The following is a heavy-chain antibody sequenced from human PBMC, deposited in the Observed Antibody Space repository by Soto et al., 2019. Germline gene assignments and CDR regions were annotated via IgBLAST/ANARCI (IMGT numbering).Heavy chain of an antibody. CDR2: ISYDGSNK. D-gene: IGHD3-16*02. CDR1: GFTFSSYA. V-gene: IGHV3-30-3*01. J-gene: IGHJ4*02. Sequence: PGGSLRLSCAASGFTFSSYAMHWVRQAPGKGLEWVAVISYDGSNKYYADSVKGRFTNSRDNSKNTLYLKMNSLRAEDTAVYYCARVEEDGELSGYLDYWGQGSLVTVSS. CDR3: ARVEEDGELSGYLDY.